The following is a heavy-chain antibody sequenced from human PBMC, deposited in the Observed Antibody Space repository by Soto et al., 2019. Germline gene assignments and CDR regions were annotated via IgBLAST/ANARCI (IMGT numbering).Heavy chain of an antibody. J-gene: IGHJ6*02. V-gene: IGHV3-33*01. CDR3: ARDRAVAGTTLYYYYYGMDV. Sequence: LRLSCAASGFTFSSYGMHWVRQAPGKGLEWVAVIWYDGSNKYYADSVKGRFTISRDNSKNTLYLQMNSLRAEDTAVYYCARDRAVAGTTLYYYYYGMDVWGQGTTVTV. D-gene: IGHD6-19*01. CDR1: GFTFSSYG. CDR2: IWYDGSNK.